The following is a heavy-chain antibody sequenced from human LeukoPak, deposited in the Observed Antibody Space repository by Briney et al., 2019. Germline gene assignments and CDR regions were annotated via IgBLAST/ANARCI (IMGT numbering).Heavy chain of an antibody. J-gene: IGHJ6*03. CDR3: ARQDYSGSYGPTYMDV. CDR2: ISAYNGNT. Sequence: ASVKVSCKASGYTFTSYGISWVRQAPGQGLEWMGWISAYNGNTNYAQKFQGRVTITTDESPSTAYMELSSLRSEDTAVYYCARQDYSGSYGPTYMDVWGKGTTVTVSS. D-gene: IGHD1-26*01. CDR1: GYTFTSYG. V-gene: IGHV1-18*01.